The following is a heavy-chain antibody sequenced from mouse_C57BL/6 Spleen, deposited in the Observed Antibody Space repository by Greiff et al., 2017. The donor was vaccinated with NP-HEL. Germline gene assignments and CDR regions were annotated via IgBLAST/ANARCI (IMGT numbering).Heavy chain of an antibody. CDR3: ARGPSSYRYYFDY. V-gene: IGHV1-64*01. CDR1: GYTFTSYW. J-gene: IGHJ2*01. D-gene: IGHD1-1*01. CDR2: IHPNSGST. Sequence: QVQLQQPGAELVKPGASVKLSCKASGYTFTSYWMHWVKQRPGQGLEWIGMIHPNSGSTNYNEKFKSKATLTVDKSSSTAYMQLSSLTSEDSAVYYGARGPSSYRYYFDYWGQGTTLTVSS.